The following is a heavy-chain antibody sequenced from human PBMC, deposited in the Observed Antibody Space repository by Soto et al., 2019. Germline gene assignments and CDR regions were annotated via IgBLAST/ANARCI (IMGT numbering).Heavy chain of an antibody. CDR2: IYSGGST. V-gene: IGHV3-66*01. Sequence: EVQLVESGGGLVQPGGSLRLSCAASGITVSSNYMSWVRQAPGKGLEWVSVIYSGGSTYYADSVKGRFTISRDSSKNTLYLQMNSLRAEDTAVYYCARDRNYYYGMDVWGQGTTVTVSS. CDR1: GITVSSNY. CDR3: ARDRNYYYGMDV. J-gene: IGHJ6*02.